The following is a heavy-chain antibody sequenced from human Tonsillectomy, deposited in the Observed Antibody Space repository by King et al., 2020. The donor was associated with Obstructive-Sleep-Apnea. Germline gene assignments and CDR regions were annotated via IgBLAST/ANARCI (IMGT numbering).Heavy chain of an antibody. CDR1: GFTFSNYG. CDR2: ISYDGSNK. V-gene: IGHV3-30*18. J-gene: IGHJ4*02. D-gene: IGHD6-13*01. CDR3: AKSLMGSWYGDY. Sequence: HVQLVESGGGVVQPGRSLRLSCAASGFTFSNYGMHWVRQAPGKGLEWGAVISYDGSNKYYADSVKGRFAISRDTSKNRLYLQMNSLRAEDTAVYYCAKSLMGSWYGDYWGQGTLVTVSS.